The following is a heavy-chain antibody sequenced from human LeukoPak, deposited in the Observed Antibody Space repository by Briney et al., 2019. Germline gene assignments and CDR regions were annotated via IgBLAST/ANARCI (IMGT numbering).Heavy chain of an antibody. CDR3: AVSDYGDDGWVY. Sequence: GGSLRLSCAASGFTVSSNYMSWVRQAPGKGLEWVSVIYSGGSTYYADSVKGRLTISRDNSKNTLYLQMNSLRAEDTAVYYCAVSDYGDDGWVYWGQGTLVTVSS. D-gene: IGHD4-17*01. CDR2: IYSGGST. CDR1: GFTVSSNY. V-gene: IGHV3-53*01. J-gene: IGHJ4*02.